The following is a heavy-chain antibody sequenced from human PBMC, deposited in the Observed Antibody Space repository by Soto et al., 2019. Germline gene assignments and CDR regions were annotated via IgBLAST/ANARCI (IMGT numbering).Heavy chain of an antibody. CDR3: ARDSYYDFWSGYFGVTTLSSGFDY. J-gene: IGHJ4*02. V-gene: IGHV3-48*02. D-gene: IGHD3-3*01. Sequence: GGSLRLSCAASGFTFSSYSMNWVRQAPGKGLEWVSYISSSSSTIYYADSVKGRFTISRDNAKNSLYLQMNSLRDEDTAVYYCARDSYYDFWSGYFGVTTLSSGFDYWGQGTLVTVSS. CDR2: ISSSSSTI. CDR1: GFTFSSYS.